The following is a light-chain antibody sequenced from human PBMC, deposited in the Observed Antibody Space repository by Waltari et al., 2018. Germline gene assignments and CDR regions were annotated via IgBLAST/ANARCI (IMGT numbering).Light chain of an antibody. CDR1: SNDVGAYNS. CDR3: ASYTTTSLGV. V-gene: IGLV2-14*03. Sequence: QSALTQPTSMSGSPGQSITISCSGTSNDVGAYNSVSWYQQHSGKAPKLIIYDVTSRPSGVSDRCSGSKSGNTASLTISGLQLDDEAYYFCASYTTTSLGVFGGGTKVTVL. J-gene: IGLJ3*02. CDR2: DVT.